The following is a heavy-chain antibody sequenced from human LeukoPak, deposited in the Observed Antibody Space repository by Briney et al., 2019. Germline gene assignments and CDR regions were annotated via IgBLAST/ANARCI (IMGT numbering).Heavy chain of an antibody. CDR2: INPNSGGT. Sequence: ASVKVPCKASGYPFIGNYIHWVRQAPGQGLEWMGWINPNSGGTQYSQKFQGGVTLTRDTSITTGYMELSGLTSDDTAVYYCASLSYYDLSGYFYWGQGTLVTVSS. CDR3: ASLSYYDLSGYFY. D-gene: IGHD3-22*01. J-gene: IGHJ4*02. CDR1: GYPFIGNY. V-gene: IGHV1-2*02.